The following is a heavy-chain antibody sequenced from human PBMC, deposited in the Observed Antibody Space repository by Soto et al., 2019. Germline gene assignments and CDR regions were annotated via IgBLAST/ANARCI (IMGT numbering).Heavy chain of an antibody. CDR2: ISGSGGST. Sequence: EVQLLESGGGLVQPGGSRRLSCAASGFTFSTYAMSWVRQAPGRGLEWVSTISGSGGSTYYADSVQGRFSVSRDNSKNTLYLQVSSLRAEDTAVYYCAKGVRHSGYDHATDCWGQGTLVTVSS. D-gene: IGHD5-12*01. CDR1: GFTFSTYA. J-gene: IGHJ4*02. V-gene: IGHV3-23*01. CDR3: AKGVRHSGYDHATDC.